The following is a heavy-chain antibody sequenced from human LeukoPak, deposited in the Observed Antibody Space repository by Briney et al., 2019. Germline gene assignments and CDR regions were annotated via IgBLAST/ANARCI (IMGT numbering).Heavy chain of an antibody. CDR1: GFTFSRYG. V-gene: IGHV3-23*01. CDR3: TKGFYDSGSSLSALDH. CDR2: ISVSGGTT. Sequence: GGSLRLCCAASGFTFSRYGMSWVRQAPGKGLQWVSGISVSGGTTHYADSVKGRFTISRDNSKHTLYLQMNSLRAEDTALYYCTKGFYDSGSSLSALDHWGQGTLVTVSS. D-gene: IGHD3-10*01. J-gene: IGHJ4*02.